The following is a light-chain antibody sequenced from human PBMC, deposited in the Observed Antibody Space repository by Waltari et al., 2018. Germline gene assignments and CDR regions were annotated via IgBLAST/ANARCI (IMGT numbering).Light chain of an antibody. CDR3: QVWDRTGDHVI. V-gene: IGLV3-21*03. J-gene: IGLJ2*01. CDR2: EDK. Sequence: YVLTQPPSVSVTPGRTARIPCGGNNIGRKTVHWYQQKPGQAPVLVVYEDKECPSGIPERFSASNSGNTATLTSSGVAAGDEADYYCQVWDRTGDHVIFGGGTKLTVL. CDR1: NIGRKT.